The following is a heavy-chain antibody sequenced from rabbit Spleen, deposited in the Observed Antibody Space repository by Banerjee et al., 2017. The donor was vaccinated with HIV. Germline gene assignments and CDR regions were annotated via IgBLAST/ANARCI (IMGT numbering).Heavy chain of an antibody. Sequence: QEHLVESGGGLVQPGGSLKLSCKASGFDFSSYGVSWVRRAPGKGLEWIGYIDPVFGSTVYASWVNGRFTISSHNAQNTLYLQLNSLTAADTATYFCARAGVGDWWYAFNLWGPGTLVTVS. V-gene: IGHV1S47*01. CDR3: ARAGVGDWWYAFNL. D-gene: IGHD2-1*01. CDR2: IDPVFGST. CDR1: GFDFSSYG. J-gene: IGHJ4*01.